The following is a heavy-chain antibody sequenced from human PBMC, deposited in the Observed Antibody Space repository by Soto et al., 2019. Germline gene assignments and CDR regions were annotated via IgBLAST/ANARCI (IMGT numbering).Heavy chain of an antibody. V-gene: IGHV3-23*01. CDR2: ISDSGGDT. CDR3: AKSDCSSRNCHVKDY. D-gene: IGHD2-21*02. CDR1: GFTFSNYA. J-gene: IGHJ4*02. Sequence: PGGSLRLSCAASGFTFSNYAMSWVRQAPGKGLEWVSVISDSGGDTDYTDSVKGRFTISRDNSMNTLYLQMNSLRAEDTAVYYCAKSDCSSRNCHVKDYWGQGTLVTVSS.